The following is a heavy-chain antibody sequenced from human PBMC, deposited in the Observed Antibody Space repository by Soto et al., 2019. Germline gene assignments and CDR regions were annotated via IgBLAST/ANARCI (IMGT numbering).Heavy chain of an antibody. J-gene: IGHJ4*02. V-gene: IGHV4-31*03. CDR3: ARAPRAGDSGYDIPDY. CDR1: GGSISSGGYY. CDR2: IYYSGST. D-gene: IGHD5-12*01. Sequence: QVQLQESGPGLVKPSQTLSLTCTVSGGSISSGGYYWSWIRQHPGKGLEWIGYIYYSGSTYYNPSLKSRVTISVDTSKNRFSLKLSSVTAADTAVYYCARAPRAGDSGYDIPDYWGQGTLVTVS.